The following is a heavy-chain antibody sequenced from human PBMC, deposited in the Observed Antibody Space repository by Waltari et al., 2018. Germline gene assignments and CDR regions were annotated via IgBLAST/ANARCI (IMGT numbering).Heavy chain of an antibody. CDR1: GFTFSTYT. J-gene: IGHJ3*02. CDR2: ISITSTSI. CDR3: ARASKLVGTTYDAFDI. D-gene: IGHD1-26*01. V-gene: IGHV3-21*01. Sequence: EVQLVESGGGLVKPGGSLRLSCAASGFTFSTYTMNWVRQAPGKGLEGVSSISITSTSIYYGDSVKGRFTISRDNAKNSLYLQMTSLRAEDTAVYYCARASKLVGTTYDAFDIWGQGTMVTVSS.